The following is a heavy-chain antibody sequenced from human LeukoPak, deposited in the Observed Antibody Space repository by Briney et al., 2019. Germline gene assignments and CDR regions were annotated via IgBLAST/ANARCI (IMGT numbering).Heavy chain of an antibody. J-gene: IGHJ6*03. CDR3: ARDNSRQPSLGSYYYYMDV. V-gene: IGHV1-2*02. CDR2: INPNSGGT. D-gene: IGHD7-27*01. CDR1: GYTFTSYY. Sequence: ASVKVSCKASGYTFTSYYMHWVRQAPGQGLEWMGWINPNSGGTNYAQKFQGRVTMTRDTSISTAYMELSRLRSDDTAVYYCARDNSRQPSLGSYYYYMDVWGKGTTVTVSS.